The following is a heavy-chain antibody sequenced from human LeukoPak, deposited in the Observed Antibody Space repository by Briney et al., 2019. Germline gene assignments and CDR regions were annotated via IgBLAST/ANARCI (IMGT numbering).Heavy chain of an antibody. D-gene: IGHD6-13*01. Sequence: GGSLRLSCAASGFTLSSYGMHWVRQAPGKGLEWVAVISYDGSNKYYADSVKGRFTISRDNSKNTLYLQTNSLRAEDTAVYYCAKLARSAGSDAFDIWGQGTMVTVSS. CDR1: GFTLSSYG. CDR2: ISYDGSNK. V-gene: IGHV3-30*18. J-gene: IGHJ3*02. CDR3: AKLARSAGSDAFDI.